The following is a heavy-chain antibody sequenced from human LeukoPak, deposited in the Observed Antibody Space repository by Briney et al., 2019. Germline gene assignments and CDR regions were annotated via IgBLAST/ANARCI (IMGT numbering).Heavy chain of an antibody. J-gene: IGHJ4*02. V-gene: IGHV3-48*01. CDR2: IRGNSETI. CDR1: GFIFSNYG. D-gene: IGHD6-19*01. Sequence: GGSLRLSCTASGFIFSNYGMNWVRQAPGKGLEWISYIRGNSETIHYADSVKGRFTISRDDSKNTLYLQINSLRAEDTAVYYCARDPRQYSSGWYYFDYWGQGTLVTVSS. CDR3: ARDPRQYSSGWYYFDY.